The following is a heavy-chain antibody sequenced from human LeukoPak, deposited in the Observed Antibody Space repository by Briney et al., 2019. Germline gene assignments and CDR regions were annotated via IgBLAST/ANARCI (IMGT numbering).Heavy chain of an antibody. J-gene: IGHJ3*02. Sequence: GGSLRLSCAASGFTFSDYYMSWIRQAPGKGLEWVSAISGSGGSTYYADSVKGRFTISRDNSKNTLYLQMNSLRAEDTAVYYCAKMRGVITDAFDIWGQGTMVTVSS. CDR3: AKMRGVITDAFDI. D-gene: IGHD3-10*01. CDR1: GFTFSDYY. V-gene: IGHV3-23*01. CDR2: ISGSGGST.